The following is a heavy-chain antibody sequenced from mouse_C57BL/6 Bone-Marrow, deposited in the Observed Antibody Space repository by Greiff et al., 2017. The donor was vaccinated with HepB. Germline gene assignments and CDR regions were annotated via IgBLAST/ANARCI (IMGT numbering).Heavy chain of an antibody. V-gene: IGHV1-55*01. CDR3: ARDDGYLLYYFDY. Sequence: QVQLQQPGAELVKPGASVKMSCKASGYTFTSYWITWVKQRPGQGLEWIGDIYPGSGSTNYNEKFKSKATLTVDTSSSTAYMQLSSLTSEDSAVYYCARDDGYLLYYFDYWGQGTTLTVSA. D-gene: IGHD2-3*01. CDR1: GYTFTSYW. J-gene: IGHJ2*01. CDR2: IYPGSGST.